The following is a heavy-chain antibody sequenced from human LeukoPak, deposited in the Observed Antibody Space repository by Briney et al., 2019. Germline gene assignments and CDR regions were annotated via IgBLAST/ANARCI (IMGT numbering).Heavy chain of an antibody. D-gene: IGHD5-24*01. J-gene: IGHJ4*02. CDR2: ISYDGSNK. CDR1: GFTFSSYA. CDR3: ARGRDGSY. Sequence: PGGSLRLSCAASGFTFSSYAMHWVRQAPGKGLEWVAVISYDGSNKYYADSVKGRFTISRDNSKNTLYLQMNSLRAEDTAVYYCARGRDGSYWGQGTRVTVSS. V-gene: IGHV3-30-3*01.